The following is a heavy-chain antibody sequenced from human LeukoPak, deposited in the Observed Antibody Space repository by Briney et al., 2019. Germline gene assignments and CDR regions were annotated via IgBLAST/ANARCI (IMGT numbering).Heavy chain of an antibody. CDR1: GGSISTSNYY. Sequence: SETLSLTCTVSGGSISTSNYYWGWIRQPPGKGLEWIGNIFYSGSTYYSPSLRSRVTISLDTSRNQFSLKLNSVTAADTAVYYCARDGYSYGSDYMDVWGKGTTVTVSS. J-gene: IGHJ6*03. CDR2: IFYSGST. D-gene: IGHD5-18*01. V-gene: IGHV4-39*07. CDR3: ARDGYSYGSDYMDV.